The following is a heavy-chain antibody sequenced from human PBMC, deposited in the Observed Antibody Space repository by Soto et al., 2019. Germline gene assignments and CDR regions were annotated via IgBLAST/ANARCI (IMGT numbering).Heavy chain of an antibody. CDR1: GDSVSSNSAA. V-gene: IGHV6-1*01. CDR3: ARGLGEARPGEFYYGMDV. CDR2: TYYRSKWYN. D-gene: IGHD3-16*01. J-gene: IGHJ6*02. Sequence: PSETLSLTCAISGDSVSSNSAAWNWIRQSPSRGLEWLGRTYYRSKWYNDCAVSVKSRITINPDTSKNQFSLQLNSVTPEDTAVYYCARGLGEARPGEFYYGMDVWGQGTTVTVSS.